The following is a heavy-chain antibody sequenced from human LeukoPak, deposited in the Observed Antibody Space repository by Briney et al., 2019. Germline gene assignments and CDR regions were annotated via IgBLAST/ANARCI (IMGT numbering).Heavy chain of an antibody. CDR2: INHSGST. CDR1: GYY. V-gene: IGHV4-34*01. Sequence: GYYWXWIRQPPGXGXXWIGEINHSGSTNYNPSLKSRVTISVDTXKNQXSLKLSSVTAADTAVYYCAXXXXXXXXXXXYXXYWXQGTLVTVSS. J-gene: IGHJ4*02. CDR3: AXXXXXXXXXXXYXXY.